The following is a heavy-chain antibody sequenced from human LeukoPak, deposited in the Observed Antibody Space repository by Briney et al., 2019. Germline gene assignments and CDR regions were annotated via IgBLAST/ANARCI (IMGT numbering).Heavy chain of an antibody. Sequence: SGTLSLTCTVSGGSISSGDYYWSWIRQPPGKGLEWIGYIYYSGSTYYNPSLKSRVTISVDTSKNQFSLKLNSVTAADTALYYCASSTSSDDTWGQGTLVTVSS. V-gene: IGHV4-30-4*01. D-gene: IGHD6-6*01. J-gene: IGHJ5*02. CDR2: IYYSGST. CDR3: ASSTSSDDT. CDR1: GGSISSGDYY.